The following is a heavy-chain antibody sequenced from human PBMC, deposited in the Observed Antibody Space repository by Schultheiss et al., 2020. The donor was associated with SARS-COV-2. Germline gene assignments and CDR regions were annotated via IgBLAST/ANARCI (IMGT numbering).Heavy chain of an antibody. Sequence: SETLSLTCAVYGGSFSGYCWSWIRQPPGKGLEWIGEINHSGSTNYNPSLKSRVTISVDTSKNQFSLKLSSVTAADTAVYYCASSPSIYCGGDCLDYWGQGTLVTVSS. CDR1: GGSFSGYC. D-gene: IGHD2-21*01. V-gene: IGHV4-34*01. CDR2: INHSGST. CDR3: ASSPSIYCGGDCLDY. J-gene: IGHJ4*02.